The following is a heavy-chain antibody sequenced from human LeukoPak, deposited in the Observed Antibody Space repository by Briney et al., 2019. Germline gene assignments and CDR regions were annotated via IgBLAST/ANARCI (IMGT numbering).Heavy chain of an antibody. D-gene: IGHD3-9*01. V-gene: IGHV4-31*03. J-gene: IGHJ3*02. CDR2: IYYSGST. CDR3: ARDHGILTPLGTFDI. Sequence: TLSLTCTVSGGSISSGGYYWSWIRQHPGKGLEWIGYIYYSGSTYYNPSLKSRVTISVDTSKNQFSLKLSSVTAADTAVYYCARDHGILTPLGTFDIWGQGTMVTVSS. CDR1: GGSISSGGYY.